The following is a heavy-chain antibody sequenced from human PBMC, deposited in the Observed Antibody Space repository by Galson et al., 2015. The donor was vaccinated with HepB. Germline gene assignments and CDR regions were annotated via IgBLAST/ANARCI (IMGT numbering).Heavy chain of an antibody. CDR2: ITSRSSTI. CDR3: ARDNEFYDVLTGLGYGMDV. J-gene: IGHJ6*02. Sequence: SLRLSCAASGFTFSTYNMNWVRQAPGKGLEWISYITSRSSTIFYADSVRGQFIISRDNAKNSLYLQMNSLTAGDTAVYYCARDNEFYDVLTGLGYGMDVWGQGTTVTVSS. CDR1: GFTFSTYN. D-gene: IGHD3-9*01. V-gene: IGHV3-48*04.